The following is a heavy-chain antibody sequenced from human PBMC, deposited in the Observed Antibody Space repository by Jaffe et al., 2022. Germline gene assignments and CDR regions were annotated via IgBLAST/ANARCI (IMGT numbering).Heavy chain of an antibody. CDR3: ARGGWKASRTGGYYYYMDV. Sequence: QVQLQQWGAGLLKPSETLSLTCAVYGGSFSGYYWSWIRQPPGKGLEWIGEINHSGSTNYNPSLKSRVTISVDTSKNQFSLKLSSVTAADTAVYYCARGGWKASRTGGYYYYMDVWGKGTTVTVSS. V-gene: IGHV4-34*01. CDR1: GGSFSGYY. CDR2: INHSGST. D-gene: IGHD1-1*01. J-gene: IGHJ6*03.